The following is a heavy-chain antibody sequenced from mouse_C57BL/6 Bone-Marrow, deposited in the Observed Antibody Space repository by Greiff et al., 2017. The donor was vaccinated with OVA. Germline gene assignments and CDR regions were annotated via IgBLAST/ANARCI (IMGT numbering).Heavy chain of an antibody. CDR1: GFTFSNYW. J-gene: IGHJ4*01. CDR3: TEYYGSSYYYAMDY. D-gene: IGHD1-1*01. V-gene: IGHV6-3*01. CDR2: IRLKSDNYAT. Sequence: EVKLVESGGGLVQPGGSMKLSCVASGFTFSNYWMNWVRQSPEKGLEWVAQIRLKSDNYATHYADSVKGRFTISRVDSKSSVYLQMNNLRAEDTGIYYCTEYYGSSYYYAMDYWGQGTSVTVSS.